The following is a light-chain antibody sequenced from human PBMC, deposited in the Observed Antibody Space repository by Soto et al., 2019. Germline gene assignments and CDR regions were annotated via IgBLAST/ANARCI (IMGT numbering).Light chain of an antibody. CDR1: RSVSRN. V-gene: IGKV3-15*01. CDR3: QQYNIWPPWT. CDR2: GAS. J-gene: IGKJ1*01. Sequence: EIVMTQSPAILSVSPGERATLSCRASRSVSRNLAWYQQKPGQAPRLLIHGASTRATGVPARFSGSGSGTEFTLTICSMQSEDFAVYYCQQYNIWPPWTFGPGTEVEVK.